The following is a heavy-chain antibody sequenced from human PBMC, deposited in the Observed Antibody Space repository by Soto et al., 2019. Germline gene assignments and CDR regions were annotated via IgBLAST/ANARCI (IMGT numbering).Heavy chain of an antibody. CDR3: EREREPDVIWTFDS. CDR2: SYSTGGT. CDR1: GFTLGKYT. D-gene: IGHD3-9*01. Sequence: PWGSLRLSCAASGFTLGKYTMGWVRQAPGKGLEWVAESYSTGGTEYADSVKGRFTISRDNSKNTLFLQMNSLGVEDTALYYCEREREPDVIWTFDSWGQGTLVTVSS. V-gene: IGHV3-23*01. J-gene: IGHJ4*02.